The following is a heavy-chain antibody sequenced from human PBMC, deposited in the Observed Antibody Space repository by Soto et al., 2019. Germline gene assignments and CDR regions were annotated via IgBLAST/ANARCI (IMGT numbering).Heavy chain of an antibody. Sequence: DVQLVESGGGLVQPGGSLRISCAASGFTFSSYAMNWVRQAPGKGLEGVFFISSSSSTLYYADSVKGRFTISRDNTKNSLFLEMNSLRAEDTAFYYCARASLMTTIFDYWGQGAQVTVSA. V-gene: IGHV3-48*01. CDR1: GFTFSSYA. J-gene: IGHJ4*02. CDR2: ISSSSSTL. CDR3: ARASLMTTIFDY. D-gene: IGHD4-17*01.